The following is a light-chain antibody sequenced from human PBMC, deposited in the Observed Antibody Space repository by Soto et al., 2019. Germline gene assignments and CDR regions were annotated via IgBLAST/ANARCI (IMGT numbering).Light chain of an antibody. CDR1: SSDIGSYNR. Sequence: QSVLTQPASVSGSPGQSITISCTGTSSDIGSYNRVSWYQQPPGTAPKLMIYQVTIRPSGISNRFSGSKSGNTASLTISGLQAEDGADYYCTSFSSSTSLYVFGTGTKVTVL. V-gene: IGLV2-14*01. CDR2: QVT. J-gene: IGLJ1*01. CDR3: TSFSSSTSLYV.